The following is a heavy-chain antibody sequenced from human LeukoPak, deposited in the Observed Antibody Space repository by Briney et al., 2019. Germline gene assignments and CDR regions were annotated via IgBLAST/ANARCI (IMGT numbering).Heavy chain of an antibody. V-gene: IGHV3-48*03. CDR2: ISSSGSTI. Sequence: GGSLRLSCAASGFTFSSYEMNWVRQAPGKGLEWVSYISSSGSTIYYADSVKGRFTISRDNAKNSLYLQMNSLRAEDTAVYYCAMDQLTSNWHWYFDLWGRGTLVTVSS. J-gene: IGHJ2*01. D-gene: IGHD6-13*01. CDR1: GFTFSSYE. CDR3: AMDQLTSNWHWYFDL.